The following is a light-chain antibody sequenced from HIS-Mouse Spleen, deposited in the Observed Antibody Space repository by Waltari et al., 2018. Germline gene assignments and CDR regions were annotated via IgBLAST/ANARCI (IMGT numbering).Light chain of an antibody. Sequence: QSVLTQPPSASGTPGQRVTISCSGSSSNIGRNYVYWYQQLPGTAPKLLSYRNNRRPSGVPDRFSGSKSGTSASLAISGLRAEDEADYYWAAWDDSLSGRVFGGGTKLTVL. CDR1: SSNIGRNY. J-gene: IGLJ3*02. CDR3: AAWDDSLSGRV. CDR2: RNN. V-gene: IGLV1-47*01.